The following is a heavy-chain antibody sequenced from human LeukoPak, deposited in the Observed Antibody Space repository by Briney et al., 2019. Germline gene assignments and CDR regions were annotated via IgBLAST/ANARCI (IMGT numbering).Heavy chain of an antibody. D-gene: IGHD6-13*01. CDR3: ARGDSSSWLNY. CDR1: GGSFSGYY. CDR2: INHSGST. V-gene: IGHV4-34*01. J-gene: IGHJ4*02. Sequence: KPSETLSLTCAVYGGSFSGYYWSWIRQPPGKGLEWIGEINHSGSTNYNPSLKSRVTISVDTSKNQFSLKLTSVTVADTAVYYCARGDSSSWLNYWGQGTLVTVSS.